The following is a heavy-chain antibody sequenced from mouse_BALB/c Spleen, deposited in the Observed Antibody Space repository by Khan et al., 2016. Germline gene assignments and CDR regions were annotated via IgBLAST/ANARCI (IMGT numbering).Heavy chain of an antibody. CDR1: GFNIKDTY. Sequence: VQLKQSGAELVKPGASVRLSCTTSGFNIKDTYIHWVKQRPEQGLEWIGRIDPANGNTEYAPKFQGKATITADTSSNTAYLQLSSLTSEDTAVYYFPKIYYGNADGNYDAMDYWDQGTSVTVSS. CDR3: PKIYYGNADGNYDAMDY. D-gene: IGHD2-1*01. J-gene: IGHJ4*01. CDR2: IDPANGNT. V-gene: IGHV14-3*02.